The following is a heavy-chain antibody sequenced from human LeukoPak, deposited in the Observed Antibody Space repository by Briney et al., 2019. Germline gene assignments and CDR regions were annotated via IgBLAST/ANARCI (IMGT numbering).Heavy chain of an antibody. J-gene: IGHJ5*02. CDR1: GFTFTDSA. D-gene: IGHD3-3*01. V-gene: IGHV3-23*01. CDR2: ISDTGGRT. Sequence: GGSLRLSCAASGFTFTDSAVSWVRHSPGEGLKWVSSISDTGGRTYYADSVKGRFTITRDNSRNTVSLQMNSLTAGDTARYYCAKGGQDFDFWRFDLWGQGILVIVSS. CDR3: AKGGQDFDFWRFDL.